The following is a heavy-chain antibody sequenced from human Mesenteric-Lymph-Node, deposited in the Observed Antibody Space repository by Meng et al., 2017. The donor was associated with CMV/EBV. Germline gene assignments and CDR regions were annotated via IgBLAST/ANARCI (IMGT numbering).Heavy chain of an antibody. CDR3: ARDLYQLLLIEGGPLDY. D-gene: IGHD2-2*01. Sequence: GESLKISCAASGFPFSSYWMHWVRQVPGKGLEWVSAISGSVGRTYYTDSVKGRFTVSRDTSKNTLFLQMNSLRAEDTAIYYCARDLYQLLLIEGGPLDYWGQGTLVTVSS. CDR2: ISGSVGRT. CDR1: GFPFSSYW. V-gene: IGHV3-23*01. J-gene: IGHJ4*02.